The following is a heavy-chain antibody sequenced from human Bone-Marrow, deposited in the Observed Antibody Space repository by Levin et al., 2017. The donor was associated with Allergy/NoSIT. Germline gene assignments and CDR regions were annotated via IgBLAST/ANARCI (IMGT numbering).Heavy chain of an antibody. CDR1: GGIFSNSV. CDR3: ARATHYSGSGTYYRGYYMDV. CDR2: IIPIFDTA. V-gene: IGHV1-69*06. Sequence: SVKVSCKASGGIFSNSVISWVRQAPGQGLEWMGGIIPIFDTANYAQRFQGRVTITADKSTTTAYMELSSLRSEDTAVYYCARATHYSGSGTYYRGYYMDVWGKGTTVTVSS. J-gene: IGHJ6*03. D-gene: IGHD3-10*01.